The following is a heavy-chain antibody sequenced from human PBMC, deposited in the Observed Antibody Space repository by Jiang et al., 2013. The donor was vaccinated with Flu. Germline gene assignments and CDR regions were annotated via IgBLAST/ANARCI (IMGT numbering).Heavy chain of an antibody. CDR2: IIPIFGTA. CDR3: ARTGSYGGDAFDI. J-gene: IGHJ3*02. V-gene: IGHV1-69*01. Sequence: SSVKVSCKASGGTFSSYAISWVRQAPGQGLEWMGGIIPIFGTANYAQKFQGRVTITADESTSTAYMELSRLRSDDTAVYYCARTGSYGGDAFDIWGQGTMVTVSS. CDR1: GGTFSSYA. D-gene: IGHD1-26*01.